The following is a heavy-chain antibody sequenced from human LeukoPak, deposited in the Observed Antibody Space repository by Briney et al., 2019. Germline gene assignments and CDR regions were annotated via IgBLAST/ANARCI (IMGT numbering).Heavy chain of an antibody. Sequence: GGSLRLSCAAPEFTFSSYWMSWVRQVPGKGLEWVANIKRDGSEKYYVDSVKGRFTISRDNAKNSLYLQMNGLRVEDTAVYYCARDLVGTTYHYYYMDVWGKGTTVTVSS. V-gene: IGHV3-7*01. J-gene: IGHJ6*03. CDR2: IKRDGSEK. CDR3: ARDLVGTTYHYYYMDV. CDR1: EFTFSSYW. D-gene: IGHD1-1*01.